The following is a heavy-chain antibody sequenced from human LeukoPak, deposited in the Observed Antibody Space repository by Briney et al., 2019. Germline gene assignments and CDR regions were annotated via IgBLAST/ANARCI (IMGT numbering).Heavy chain of an antibody. Sequence: SETLSLTCIVSGASISSYYWSWIRQPPGKGLEWIGYIHYSGSTNYNPSLKSRVTISVDTSKNHFSLKLTSVTAADTAVYYCARHWAETTGPYAFDFWGQGTMVTVSS. CDR2: IHYSGST. CDR1: GASISSYY. J-gene: IGHJ3*01. CDR3: ARHWAETTGPYAFDF. V-gene: IGHV4-59*01. D-gene: IGHD1-14*01.